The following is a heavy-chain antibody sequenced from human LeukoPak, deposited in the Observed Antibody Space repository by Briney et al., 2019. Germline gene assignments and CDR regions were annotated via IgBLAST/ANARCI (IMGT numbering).Heavy chain of an antibody. CDR2: IIPIFGTA. J-gene: IGHJ5*02. Sequence: VASVKVSFKASGGTFSSYAISWVRQAPGQGLEWMGGIIPIFGTANYAQKFQGRVTITADKSTSTAYMELSSLRSEDTAVYYCARGGEAAAAAFDPWGQGTLVTVSS. CDR1: GGTFSSYA. CDR3: ARGGEAAAAAFDP. V-gene: IGHV1-69*06. D-gene: IGHD6-13*01.